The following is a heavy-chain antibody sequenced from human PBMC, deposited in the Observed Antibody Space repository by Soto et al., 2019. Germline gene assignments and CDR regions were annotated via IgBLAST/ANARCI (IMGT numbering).Heavy chain of an antibody. Sequence: QVQLQESGPGLVKPSETLSLSCTVSGGSISSYYWSWFRQSPGKRMEWIGYVHHSWGSSYNPSLQSRVAISLDTSKSQFYLEVTSVTATDTAVYYCARQGFGPLHGLVDVWGQGTTVTVSS. CDR3: ARQGFGPLHGLVDV. CDR2: VHHSWGS. D-gene: IGHD3-10*01. CDR1: GGSISSYY. J-gene: IGHJ6*02. V-gene: IGHV4-59*08.